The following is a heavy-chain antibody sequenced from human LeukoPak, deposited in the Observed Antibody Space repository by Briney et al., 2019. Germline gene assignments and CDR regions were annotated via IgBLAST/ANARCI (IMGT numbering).Heavy chain of an antibody. Sequence: ASVKVSCKASGYTFTSYDINWVRQATGQGLEWMGWMNPNSGNTGYAQKFQGRVTMTTNTSISTAYMELSSLRVEDTAVYYCARCDSPRTSCPFDYWGQGTLVTVSS. CDR2: MNPNSGNT. D-gene: IGHD2-2*01. V-gene: IGHV1-8*01. CDR3: ARCDSPRTSCPFDY. J-gene: IGHJ4*02. CDR1: GYTFTSYD.